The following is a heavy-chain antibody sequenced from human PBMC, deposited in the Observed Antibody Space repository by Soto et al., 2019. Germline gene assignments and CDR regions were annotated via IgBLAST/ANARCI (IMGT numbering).Heavy chain of an antibody. D-gene: IGHD3-10*01. J-gene: IGHJ4*02. Sequence: QVQLQESGPGLVKPSQTLSLTCTVSGGSINSGAYYWSWIRQHPGKGLEWIGYIYYSGSTYYNPCLKSRVTISVDTSKNQLSLRLNSVTAADTAVYYCARNEGRNGSGSWGQGTPVTVSS. V-gene: IGHV4-31*03. CDR1: GGSINSGAYY. CDR3: ARNEGRNGSGS. CDR2: IYYSGST.